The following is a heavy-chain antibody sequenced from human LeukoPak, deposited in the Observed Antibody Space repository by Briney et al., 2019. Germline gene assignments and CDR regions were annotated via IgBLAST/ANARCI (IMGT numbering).Heavy chain of an antibody. D-gene: IGHD3-16*01. CDR2: ISSSGRTI. Sequence: GGSLSLSCAASGYTFSSYEVKWVRRAPGWGVEWVSYISSSGRTIYYADCVRGRFTIYRHIAKHSVSLQMDSVRAGHTAVYECAGAAWLGLGPVVFLDVWGKGTGVTVSS. CDR3: AGAAWLGLGPVVFLDV. V-gene: IGHV3-48*03. CDR1: GYTFSSYE. J-gene: IGHJ6*04.